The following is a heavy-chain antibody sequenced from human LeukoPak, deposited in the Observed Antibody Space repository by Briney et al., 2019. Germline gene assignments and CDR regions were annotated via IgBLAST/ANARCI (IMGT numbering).Heavy chain of an antibody. CDR3: ARGCPGGSRSFDY. CDR2: INHSGST. Sequence: SETLCLTCAVYGVSVCGYYTSRIRQPPGKGLGWIGEINHSGSTNYNPSLKSRVTISVDTSKNQFSLKLSSVTAADTAVYYCARGCPGGSRSFDYWGQGTLVTVSS. D-gene: IGHD6-13*01. V-gene: IGHV4-34*01. J-gene: IGHJ4*02. CDR1: GVSVCGYY.